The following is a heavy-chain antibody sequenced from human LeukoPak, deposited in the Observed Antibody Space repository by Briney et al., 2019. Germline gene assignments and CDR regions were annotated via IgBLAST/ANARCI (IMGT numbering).Heavy chain of an antibody. CDR3: AKDLVVGATSLPFD. CDR1: GFTFSSYA. V-gene: IGHV3-23*01. D-gene: IGHD1-26*01. CDR2: ISGSGGST. J-gene: IGHJ4*02. Sequence: PGGSLRLSCAASGFTFSSYAMSWVRQAPGKGLEWVSAISGSGGSTYYADSAKGRFTISRDNSKNTLYLQMNSLRAEDTAVYYCAKDLVVGATSLPFDWGQGTLVTVSS.